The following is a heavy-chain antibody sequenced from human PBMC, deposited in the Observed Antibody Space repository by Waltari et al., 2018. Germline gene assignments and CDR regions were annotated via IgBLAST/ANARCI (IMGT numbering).Heavy chain of an antibody. D-gene: IGHD3-10*01. CDR3: AKDAFGNTYLDH. J-gene: IGHJ5*02. CDR2: ASFDGSTT. Sequence: QVQLVESGGGVVQPGMSLRLSCAASGFSLGHFGMHWVRQAPGKGLEWVALASFDGSTTYYVDSVRGRFTISRDNSKNTLYLDINTLRVDDTAIYYCAKDAFGNTYLDHWGQGTLVTVSS. CDR1: GFSLGHFG. V-gene: IGHV3-30*18.